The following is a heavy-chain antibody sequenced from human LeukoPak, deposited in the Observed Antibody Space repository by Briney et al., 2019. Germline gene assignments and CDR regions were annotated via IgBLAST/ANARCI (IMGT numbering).Heavy chain of an antibody. CDR1: GFTFSSYA. V-gene: IGHV3-23*01. D-gene: IGHD3-22*01. CDR2: ISGSGGST. J-gene: IGHJ4*02. Sequence: GGSLRLSCAASGFTFSSYAMSWVRQAPGKGLEWVSAISGSGGSTYYADSVKGRFTISRDNSKNTLYLQMNSLRVEDTAVYYCAKDTRYDSSGYSYFDYWGQGTLVTVSS. CDR3: AKDTRYDSSGYSYFDY.